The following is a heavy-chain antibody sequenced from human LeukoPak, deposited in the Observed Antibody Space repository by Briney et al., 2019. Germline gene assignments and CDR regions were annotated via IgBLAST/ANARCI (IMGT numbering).Heavy chain of an antibody. CDR1: GYTFTSYD. CDR2: MNPNSGNT. J-gene: IGHJ4*02. CDR3: ARGSSIRYYDFWSGYFGDYYFDY. Sequence: ASVKVSCKASGYTFTSYDINWVRQATGQGFEWMGWMNPNSGNTGYAQKFQGRVTITRNTSISTAYMELSSLRPEDTAVYYCARGSSIRYYDFWSGYFGDYYFDYWGQGTLVTVSS. D-gene: IGHD3-3*01. V-gene: IGHV1-8*03.